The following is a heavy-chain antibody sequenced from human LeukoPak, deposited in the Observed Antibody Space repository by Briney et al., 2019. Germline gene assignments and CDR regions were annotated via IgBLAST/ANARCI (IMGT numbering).Heavy chain of an antibody. CDR1: GFTFSSYS. V-gene: IGHV3-21*01. J-gene: IGHJ4*02. CDR2: VSTGSNYI. CDR3: AKKGYSGSGTYSYYFDY. Sequence: GGSLRLSCTASGFTFSSYSLNWVRQAPGKGLEWVSSVSTGSNYIYYADSVKGRFTISRDNDKNSLYLQMNSLRVEDTAVYYCAKKGYSGSGTYSYYFDYWGQGTLVTVSS. D-gene: IGHD3-10*01.